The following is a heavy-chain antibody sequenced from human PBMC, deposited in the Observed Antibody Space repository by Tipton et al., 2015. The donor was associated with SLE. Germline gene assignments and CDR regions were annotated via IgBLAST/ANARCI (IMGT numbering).Heavy chain of an antibody. V-gene: IGHV4-34*01. CDR1: GGSFSGYY. Sequence: TLSLTCAVYGGSFSGYYWSWIRQPPGKGLEWIGEINHNGSTNYNPSLKSRVTISINTSKNQFSLKLSSVTAADTAVYYCARVGEPNHYDFWSGYHYWYFDLWGRGTLVTVSS. D-gene: IGHD3-3*01. CDR2: INHNGST. J-gene: IGHJ2*01. CDR3: ARVGEPNHYDFWSGYHYWYFDL.